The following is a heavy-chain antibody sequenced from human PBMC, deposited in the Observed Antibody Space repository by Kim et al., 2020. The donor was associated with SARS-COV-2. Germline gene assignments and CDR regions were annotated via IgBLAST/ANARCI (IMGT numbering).Heavy chain of an antibody. D-gene: IGHD5-12*01. Sequence: SVKVSCKASGGTFSSYAISWVRQAPGQGLEWMGGIIPIFGTANYAQKFQGRVTITADESTSTAYMELSSLRSEDTAVYYCARGLEMATTLPFGGWGQGTLVTVSS. J-gene: IGHJ4*02. CDR2: IIPIFGTA. V-gene: IGHV1-69*13. CDR1: GGTFSSYA. CDR3: ARGLEMATTLPFGG.